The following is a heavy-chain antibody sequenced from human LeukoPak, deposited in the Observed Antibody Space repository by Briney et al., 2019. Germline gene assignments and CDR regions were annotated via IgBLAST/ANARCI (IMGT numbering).Heavy chain of an antibody. CDR1: RFTFSNYW. V-gene: IGHV3-7*04. CDR3: ARGVAALMDV. Sequence: GGSLRLSCAASRFTFSNYWMNWVRQAPGKGLEWVANIKQDASEKYYVDSVRGRFTISRDNANNSLYLQMDSLRGEDTAVYFCARGVAALMDVWGKGTTVTVSS. J-gene: IGHJ6*03. D-gene: IGHD6-6*01. CDR2: IKQDASEK.